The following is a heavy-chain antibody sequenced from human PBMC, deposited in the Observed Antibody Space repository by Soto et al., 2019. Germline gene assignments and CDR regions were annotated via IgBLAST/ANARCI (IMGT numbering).Heavy chain of an antibody. CDR1: GGSFSGYY. J-gene: IGHJ4*02. Sequence: QVQLQQWGAGLLKPSETLSLTCAVYGGSFSGYYWTWIHQPPGKGLEWIGEINHSGSTNYNPSVKSRVTISVDTSKNQFSLKLSSVTAADTAVYFCATGRTVASRFDYWGQGTLVTVSS. D-gene: IGHD4-17*01. V-gene: IGHV4-34*01. CDR3: ATGRTVASRFDY. CDR2: INHSGST.